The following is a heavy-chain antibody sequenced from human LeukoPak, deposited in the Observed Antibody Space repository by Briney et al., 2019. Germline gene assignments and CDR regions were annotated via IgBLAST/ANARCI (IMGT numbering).Heavy chain of an antibody. CDR3: ASGHCTDDVCFFDY. D-gene: IGHD2-8*01. CDR2: MYYSGHT. CDR1: GGPMSTYY. Sequence: PSETLSLTCSVSGGPMSTYYWNWIRQPPGKGLAWIGYMYYSGHTYYNPSLKSRVTISLDTSKNQFSLRLTSVTAADTAVYYCASGHCTDDVCFFDYWGLGTLVTVSS. V-gene: IGHV4-59*01. J-gene: IGHJ4*02.